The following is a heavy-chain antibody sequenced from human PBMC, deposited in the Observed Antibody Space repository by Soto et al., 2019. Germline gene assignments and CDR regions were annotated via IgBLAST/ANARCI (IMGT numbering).Heavy chain of an antibody. CDR2: IIPILGIA. V-gene: IGHV1-69*02. CDR1: VGTFSSYT. J-gene: IGHJ6*03. D-gene: IGHD6-13*01. Sequence: QVQLVQSGAEVKKPGSSVKVSCKASVGTFSSYTISWVRQAPGQGLEWMGRIIPILGIANYAQKFQGRVMITADKSTSPAYMELSSLRSEDTAVYYCARSVQQLGGDYMDVWGKGTTVTVSS. CDR3: ARSVQQLGGDYMDV.